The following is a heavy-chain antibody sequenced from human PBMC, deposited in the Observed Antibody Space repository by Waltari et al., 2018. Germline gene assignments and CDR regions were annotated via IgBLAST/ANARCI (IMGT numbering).Heavy chain of an antibody. CDR2: IYTSGST. CDR1: GGSISSGSYY. D-gene: IGHD2-21*02. J-gene: IGHJ4*02. CDR3: ARAAHDGGNFH. V-gene: IGHV4-61*02. Sequence: VQLQESGPGLVQPSQTLSLTCTVSGGSISSGSYYWSWIRQPAGKGLEWIGRIYTSGSTNYNTSLKSRVTISVDTSKNQFSLKLSSVTAADTAVYYCARAAHDGGNFHWGQGTLVTVSS.